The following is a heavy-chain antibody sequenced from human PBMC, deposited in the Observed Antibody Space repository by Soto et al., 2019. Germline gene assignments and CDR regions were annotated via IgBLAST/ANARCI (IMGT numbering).Heavy chain of an antibody. J-gene: IGHJ4*02. CDR1: GFTVSNNY. CDR2: IYSGGYT. CDR3: GTARGGGGY. Sequence: EVQLVESGGGLIQPGGSLRLSCAVSGFTVSNNYMSWVRQAPGKGLEGVSVIYSGGYTAYGDSVKGRFTISRDNSKNTLYLKMNRRSAAHRAVYSCGTARGGGGYWGQGTLVTVSS. V-gene: IGHV3-53*01. D-gene: IGHD3-10*01.